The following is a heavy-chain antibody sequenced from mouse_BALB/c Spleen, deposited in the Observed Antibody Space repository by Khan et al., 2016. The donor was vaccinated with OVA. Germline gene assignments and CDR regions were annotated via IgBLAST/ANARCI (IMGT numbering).Heavy chain of an antibody. CDR1: GYPITTDYA. CDR3: ARIYGGDFDY. CDR2: ISYSGNT. V-gene: IGHV3-2*02. D-gene: IGHD1-1*01. J-gene: IGHJ2*01. Sequence: EVQLQESGPGLVKPSQSLSLTCTVTGYPITTDYAWNWIRQFPGSKLEWMGHISYSGNTKYNPSLKSRISITRDTSKNQFFLQLTSVTTEDTARYYCARIYGGDFDYWGQGTTLTVSS.